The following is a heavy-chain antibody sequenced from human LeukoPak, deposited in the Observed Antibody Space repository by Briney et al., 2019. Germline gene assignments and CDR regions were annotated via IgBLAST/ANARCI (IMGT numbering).Heavy chain of an antibody. D-gene: IGHD3-10*01. Sequence: GGSLRLSCAASGFTFSSYALSWVRQAPGKGLEWVSGISNSAGTYYADSVKGRFTISRDNSKNTLYLQMSSLRAADTAVYYCAKESGSPYYGCWGQGTLVTVSS. CDR2: ISNSAGT. J-gene: IGHJ4*02. CDR3: AKESGSPYYGC. V-gene: IGHV3-23*01. CDR1: GFTFSSYA.